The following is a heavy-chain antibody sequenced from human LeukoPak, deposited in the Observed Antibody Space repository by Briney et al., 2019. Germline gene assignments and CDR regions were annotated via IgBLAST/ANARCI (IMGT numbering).Heavy chain of an antibody. CDR2: ISGSGGST. J-gene: IGHJ4*02. CDR3: AKHGGITMVRGVYFDY. V-gene: IGHV3-23*01. Sequence: PGGSLRLSCAASGFTFSSYAMSWVRQAPGKGLEWVSAISGSGGSTYYADSVKGRFTISGDNSKNTLYLQMNSLRAEDTAVYYCAKHGGITMVRGVYFDYWGQGTLVTVSS. D-gene: IGHD3-10*01. CDR1: GFTFSSYA.